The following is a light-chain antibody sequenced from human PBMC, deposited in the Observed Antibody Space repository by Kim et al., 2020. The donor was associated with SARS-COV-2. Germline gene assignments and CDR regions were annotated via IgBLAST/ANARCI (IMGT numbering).Light chain of an antibody. V-gene: IGKV3-20*01. CDR3: QQYGSSPLT. CDR1: QSVSSNY. CDR2: GAS. Sequence: EIVLTQSPGTLSLSPGERATLSCRASQSVSSNYVAWYQQKPGQAPRLLIYGASSWATGIPDRFSGSGSGTDFTLTISRLEPEDFAVYYCQQYGSSPLTFGGGTKVDIK. J-gene: IGKJ4*01.